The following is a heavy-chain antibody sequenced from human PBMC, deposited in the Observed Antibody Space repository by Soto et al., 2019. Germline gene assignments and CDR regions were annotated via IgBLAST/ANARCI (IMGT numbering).Heavy chain of an antibody. J-gene: IGHJ6*02. Sequence: GGSLRLSCAASGFTFSSYGMHWVRQAPGKGLEWVAVISYDGSNKYYADSVKGRFTISRDNSKNTLYLQMNSLRAEDTAVYYCAKDFSREYWILKYVMDVWGQGTTVTVSS. V-gene: IGHV3-30*18. CDR1: GFTFSSYG. D-gene: IGHD1-1*01. CDR2: ISYDGSNK. CDR3: AKDFSREYWILKYVMDV.